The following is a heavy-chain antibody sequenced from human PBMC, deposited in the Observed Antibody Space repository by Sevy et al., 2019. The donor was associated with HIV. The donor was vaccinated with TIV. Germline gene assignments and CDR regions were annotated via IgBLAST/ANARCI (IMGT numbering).Heavy chain of an antibody. Sequence: GGSLRLSCTASGFTFSDYSMNWVRQAPGKGLEWVSYISSSSSTIYYADSVKGRFTISRDNAKNSLYLQMNSLRAEDTAVYYCERDPGSAWDHFDYWGQGTLVTVSS. J-gene: IGHJ4*02. CDR2: ISSSSSTI. CDR1: GFTFSDYS. V-gene: IGHV3-48*01. D-gene: IGHD1-26*01. CDR3: ERDPGSAWDHFDY.